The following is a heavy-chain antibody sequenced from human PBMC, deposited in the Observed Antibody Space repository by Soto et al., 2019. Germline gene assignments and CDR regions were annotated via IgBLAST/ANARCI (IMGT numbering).Heavy chain of an antibody. J-gene: IGHJ1*01. D-gene: IGHD3-16*01. CDR1: GFMYEDYA. Sequence: PGGSLRLSCEPSGFMYEDYAMNWVRQVRGMGLGWVPGINWNGVNTGYADSVLCRFIISRDNAKKCLYWEMNYLRPEDTDSTFCAPDAASLGELWGHLQNWGKGTPGTVSS. CDR3: APDAASLGELWGHLQN. CDR2: INWNGVNT. V-gene: IGHV3-20*04.